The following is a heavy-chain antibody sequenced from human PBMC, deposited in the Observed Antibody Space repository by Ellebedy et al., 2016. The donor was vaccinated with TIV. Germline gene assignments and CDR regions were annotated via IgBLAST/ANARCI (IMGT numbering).Heavy chain of an antibody. CDR2: IGGDDRT. CDR1: GFNIGSNA. CDR3: AKDLSWWSASDH. Sequence: PGGSLRLSCAASGFNIGSNAMSWVRQTPGKGLEWVAGIGGDDRTHYAVFVEGRFTIARDRFQSTLHLEMSSLRVEDTAIYYCAKDLSWWSASDHWGQGALVTVSS. V-gene: IGHV3-23*01. J-gene: IGHJ4*02. D-gene: IGHD3-16*01.